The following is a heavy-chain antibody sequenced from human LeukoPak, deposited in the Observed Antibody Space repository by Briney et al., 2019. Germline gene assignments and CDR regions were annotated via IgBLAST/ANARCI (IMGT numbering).Heavy chain of an antibody. CDR3: ARASRGGYSGYDLDY. J-gene: IGHJ4*02. D-gene: IGHD5-12*01. CDR2: INPSGGST. Sequence: ASVKVSCKASGYTCTSFYMHWVRQAPGQGLEWMGIINPSGGSTSYAQKFQGRVTMTRDMSTSTVYMELSSLRSEDTAVYYRARASRGGYSGYDLDYWGQGTLVTVSS. CDR1: GYTCTSFY. V-gene: IGHV1-46*01.